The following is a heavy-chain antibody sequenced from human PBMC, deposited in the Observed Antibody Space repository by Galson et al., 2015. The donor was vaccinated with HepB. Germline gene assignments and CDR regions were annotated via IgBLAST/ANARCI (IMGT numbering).Heavy chain of an antibody. V-gene: IGHV2-5*02. Sequence: PALVKPTQTLTLTCTFSGFSLSTLGLGVGWFRQPPGEAVESLALLYWDGDRRYSPSLKNRLTITKDTSKNQVVLTMTNMDPVDTATYYCARRRGYSWQLDYWGQRTLVTVSS. CDR3: ARRRGYSWQLDY. D-gene: IGHD4-11*01. CDR1: GFSLSTLGLG. CDR2: LYWDGDR. J-gene: IGHJ4*02.